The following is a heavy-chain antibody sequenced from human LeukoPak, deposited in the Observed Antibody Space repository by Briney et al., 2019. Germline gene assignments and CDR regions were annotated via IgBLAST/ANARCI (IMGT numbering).Heavy chain of an antibody. V-gene: IGHV3-30*04. Sequence: PGRSLRLSCAASGFTFSSYAMHWVRQAPGKGLEWVAVISYDGSNKYYADSVKGRFTISRDNSKNTLYLQMNSLRAEDTAVYYCATPAFDIWGQGTMVTVSS. CDR2: ISYDGSNK. J-gene: IGHJ3*02. CDR1: GFTFSSYA. CDR3: ATPAFDI.